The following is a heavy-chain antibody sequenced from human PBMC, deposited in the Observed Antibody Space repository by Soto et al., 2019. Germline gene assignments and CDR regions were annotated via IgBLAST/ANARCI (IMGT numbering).Heavy chain of an antibody. D-gene: IGHD1-1*01. J-gene: IGHJ6*02. CDR2: IDPNDSDI. CDR3: ARPHDNGIDF. Sequence: RQLPGKGLEWMGKIDPNDSDIDYSPSFQGHVTISADKSISTAYLQWSSLKASDTATYHGARPHDNGIDFWGHGTPVTVS. V-gene: IGHV5-10-1*01.